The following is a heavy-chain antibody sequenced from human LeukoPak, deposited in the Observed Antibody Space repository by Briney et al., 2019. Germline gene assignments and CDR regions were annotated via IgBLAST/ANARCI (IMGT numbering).Heavy chain of an antibody. Sequence: GGSLRLSCEASGFTFTTYSMTWVRQAPGKGLEWVSSISTSSSYIYYADSVKGRFTISRDNAKNSLYLQMNSLRAEDTAVYYCARGFVEWELSEDYWGQGTLVTVSS. J-gene: IGHJ4*02. D-gene: IGHD1-26*01. V-gene: IGHV3-21*01. CDR2: ISTSSSYI. CDR1: GFTFTTYS. CDR3: ARGFVEWELSEDY.